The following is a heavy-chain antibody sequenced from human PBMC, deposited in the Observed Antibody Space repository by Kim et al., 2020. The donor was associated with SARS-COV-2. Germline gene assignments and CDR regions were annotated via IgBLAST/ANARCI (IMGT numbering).Heavy chain of an antibody. V-gene: IGHV1-69*13. J-gene: IGHJ4*02. CDR3: AGVIFSRDYWAGFDY. CDR2: IIPIFGTA. D-gene: IGHD2-8*01. Sequence: SVKVSCKASGGTFSSYAISWVRQAPGQGLEWMGGIIPIFGTANYAQKFQGRVTITADESTSTAYMELSSLRSEDTAVYYCAGVIFSRDYWAGFDYWGQGTLVTVSS. CDR1: GGTFSSYA.